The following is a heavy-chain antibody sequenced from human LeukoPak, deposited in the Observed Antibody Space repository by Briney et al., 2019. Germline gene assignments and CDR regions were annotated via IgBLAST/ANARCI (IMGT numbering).Heavy chain of an antibody. J-gene: IGHJ4*02. Sequence: SETLSLTCTVSGGSISSSYWSWIRQPPGKGLEWIGYIYYSGNTNYNPSLKSRVTISVDTSKNQFSLKLSSVTAADTAVYYCARDNYYDSRGLVYWGQGTLVTVSS. CDR3: ARDNYYDSRGLVY. D-gene: IGHD3-22*01. V-gene: IGHV4-59*12. CDR1: GGSISSSY. CDR2: IYYSGNT.